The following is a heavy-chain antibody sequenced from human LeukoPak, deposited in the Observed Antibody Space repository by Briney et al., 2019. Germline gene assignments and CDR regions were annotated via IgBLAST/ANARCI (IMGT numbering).Heavy chain of an antibody. D-gene: IGHD2-2*02. CDR3: ARLPCSSTSCYTEYFQH. Sequence: TGESLKISCKGAGYSFTSYWIGWVRQMPGKGLEWMGIIFAGDSDTRYSPSFQGQVTISADKSITTAYLQWSSLKASDTAMYYCARLPCSSTSCYTEYFQHWGQGTLVTVSS. CDR2: IFAGDSDT. CDR1: GYSFTSYW. J-gene: IGHJ1*01. V-gene: IGHV5-51*01.